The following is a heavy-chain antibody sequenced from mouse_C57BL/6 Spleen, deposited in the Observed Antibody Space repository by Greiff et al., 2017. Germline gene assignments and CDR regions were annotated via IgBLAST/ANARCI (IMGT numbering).Heavy chain of an antibody. J-gene: IGHJ2*01. CDR1: GYTFTDYE. V-gene: IGHV1-15*01. CDR3: TSKTGTGGPFDD. D-gene: IGHD4-1*01. Sequence: QVQLQQSGAELVRPGASVTLSCKASGYTFTDYEMHWVKQTPVHGLEWIGAIDPETGGTAYNQKFKGKAILTADKSSSTAYMELRSLTSADSAVYYCTSKTGTGGPFDDWGQGTTLTVSS. CDR2: IDPETGGT.